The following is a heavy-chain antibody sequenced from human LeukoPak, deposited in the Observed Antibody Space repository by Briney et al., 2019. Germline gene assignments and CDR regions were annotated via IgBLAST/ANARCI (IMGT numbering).Heavy chain of an antibody. V-gene: IGHV3-53*01. CDR1: GFTVSSNY. Sequence: GGSLRLSCAASGFTVSSNYMSWVRQAPGEGLEWVSIIYTGGSTYYADSVKGRFTISRDNSKNTLYLQMNGLRAEDTAVYYCARGYYYDRSGYYSDAFDIWGQGTMVTVSS. D-gene: IGHD3-22*01. CDR3: ARGYYYDRSGYYSDAFDI. J-gene: IGHJ3*02. CDR2: IYTGGST.